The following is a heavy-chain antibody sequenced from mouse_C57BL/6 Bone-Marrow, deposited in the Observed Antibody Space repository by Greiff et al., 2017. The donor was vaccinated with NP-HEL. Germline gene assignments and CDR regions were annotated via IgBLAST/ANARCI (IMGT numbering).Heavy chain of an antibody. CDR3: AREGNWDEDWYFDV. V-gene: IGHV1-69*01. CDR1: GYTFTSYW. D-gene: IGHD4-1*01. CDR2: IDPSDSYT. J-gene: IGHJ1*03. Sequence: VQLQQPGAELVMPGASVKLSCKASGYTFTSYWMHWVKQRPGQGLEWIGEIDPSDSYTNYNQKFKGKSTLTVDKSSSTAYMQRSSLTSEDSAVYYCAREGNWDEDWYFDVWGTGTTVTVSS.